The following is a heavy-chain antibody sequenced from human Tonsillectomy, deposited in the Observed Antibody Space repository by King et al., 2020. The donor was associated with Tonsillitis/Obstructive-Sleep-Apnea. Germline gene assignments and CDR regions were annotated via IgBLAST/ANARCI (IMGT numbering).Heavy chain of an antibody. CDR1: GGTFSKYA. CDR2: IIPIFGTA. CDR3: AGNRGTLHEDYYYYMDV. V-gene: IGHV1-69*01. Sequence: QLVQSGAEVRKPGSSVKVSCRASGGTFSKYAINWVRQAPGQGLEGMGGIIPIFGTANYAQRFQGKITITADASSSTAYLEISSLRSEDTAVYYWAGNRGTLHEDYYYYMDVWGSGTTVTVSS. J-gene: IGHJ6*03.